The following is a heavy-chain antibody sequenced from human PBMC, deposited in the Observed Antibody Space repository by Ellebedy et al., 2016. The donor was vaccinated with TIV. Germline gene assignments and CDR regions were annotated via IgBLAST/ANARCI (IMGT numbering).Heavy chain of an antibody. V-gene: IGHV4-59*08. CDR3: ARRPRLSGSQRKSYYGVDV. D-gene: IGHD2-15*01. CDR2: IYDTGRT. J-gene: IGHJ6*02. CDR1: GGSLSSHF. Sequence: MPSETLSLTCTVSGGSLSSHFWSWIRQPPGKGLEWIGYIYDTGRTHYSPSLKSRVTISIDTSKRQFSLGLNSVTAADTAVYYCARRPRLSGSQRKSYYGVDVWGQGTTVTVSS.